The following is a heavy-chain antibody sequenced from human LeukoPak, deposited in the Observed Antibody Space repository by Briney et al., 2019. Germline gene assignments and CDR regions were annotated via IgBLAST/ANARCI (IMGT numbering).Heavy chain of an antibody. D-gene: IGHD6-6*01. Sequence: SETLSLTCTVSGGSISSSSYYWGWIRRPPGKGLEWIGSIYYSGSTYYNPSLKSRVTISVDTSKNQFSLKLSSVTAADTAVYYCARPTSSSGAFDIWGQGTMVTVSS. CDR1: GGSISSSSYY. V-gene: IGHV4-39*01. CDR2: IYYSGST. J-gene: IGHJ3*02. CDR3: ARPTSSSGAFDI.